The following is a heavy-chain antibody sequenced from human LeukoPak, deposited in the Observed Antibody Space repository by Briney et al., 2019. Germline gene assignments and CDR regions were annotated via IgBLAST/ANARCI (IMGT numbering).Heavy chain of an antibody. CDR2: ISSSGSII. D-gene: IGHD2-2*01. V-gene: IGHV3-48*03. CDR1: GFIFSNYE. Sequence: PGGSLRLSCAASGFIFSNYEMNWVRQAPGKGLEWVSYISSSGSIIYYADSVKGRFTISRDNAKNSLYLQMNSLRAEDTAVHYCARQTRLCSSTTCYALYFDYWGQGSLVTVSS. J-gene: IGHJ4*02. CDR3: ARQTRLCSSTTCYALYFDY.